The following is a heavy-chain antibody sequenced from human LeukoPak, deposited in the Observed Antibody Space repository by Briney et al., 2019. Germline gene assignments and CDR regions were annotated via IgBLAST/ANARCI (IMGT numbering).Heavy chain of an antibody. CDR2: ISSSGSAK. J-gene: IGHJ4*02. CDR1: GFTFSSYE. D-gene: IGHD3-22*01. CDR3: ARGRSGYYFDY. Sequence: QPGGSLRLSCAASGFTFSSYEMNWVRQAPGKGLECISYISSSGSAKYYADSVKGRFTISRDNAKNSLYLQMNSLRVEDTAVYYCARGRSGYYFDYWGQGTLVTVSS. V-gene: IGHV3-48*03.